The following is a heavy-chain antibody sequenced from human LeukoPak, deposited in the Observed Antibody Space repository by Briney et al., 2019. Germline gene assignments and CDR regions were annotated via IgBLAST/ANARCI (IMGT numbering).Heavy chain of an antibody. D-gene: IGHD6-25*01. CDR1: GDSINSYY. CDR2: VSNSGNT. V-gene: IGHV4-59*12. Sequence: SETLSLTCTFSGDSINSYYWNWIRQPPGGGLEWIGYVSNSGNTIYNPSLEGRVTISVDTSKNQFSLKLSSVTAADTAVYYCASIGPGGDDYFDYWGQGTLVTVSS. J-gene: IGHJ4*02. CDR3: ASIGPGGDDYFDY.